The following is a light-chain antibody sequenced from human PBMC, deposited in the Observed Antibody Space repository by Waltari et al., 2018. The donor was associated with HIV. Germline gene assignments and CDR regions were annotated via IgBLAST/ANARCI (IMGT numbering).Light chain of an antibody. CDR1: QSVSSSY. Sequence: EIVLTQSPGTLSLSPGEGAPLTCRASQSVSSSYLAWYQQKPGQAPRLLIYGASSRATGIPDRFSGSGSGTDFTLTINRLEPEDFAVYYCQQYGSSPPYSFGQGTKLEIK. V-gene: IGKV3-20*01. CDR3: QQYGSSPPYS. J-gene: IGKJ2*03. CDR2: GAS.